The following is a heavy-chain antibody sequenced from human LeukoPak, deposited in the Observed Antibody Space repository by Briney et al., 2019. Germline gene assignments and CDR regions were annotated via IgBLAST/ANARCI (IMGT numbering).Heavy chain of an antibody. Sequence: GGSLRLSCAASGFTFSSYWMTWVRQAPGKGLEWVANIKQDGSEKYYVDSVKGRFTISRDNAKYSLYLQMNSLRAEDTAVYYCAGGRDVYRYWGQGTLVTVSS. CDR1: GFTFSSYW. CDR2: IKQDGSEK. J-gene: IGHJ4*02. D-gene: IGHD5-24*01. V-gene: IGHV3-7*01. CDR3: AGGRDVYRY.